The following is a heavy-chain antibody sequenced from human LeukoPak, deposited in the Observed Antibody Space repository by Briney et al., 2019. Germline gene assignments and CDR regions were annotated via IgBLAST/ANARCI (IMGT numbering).Heavy chain of an antibody. CDR3: AKRISSTYDSSGYSFDY. Sequence: SVKVSCKASGGTFSSFAISWVRQAPGQGLEWMGRIIPTLGLANYPQKFQGRVTITADKSTSTAYMELSSLRSEDTAVYYCAKRISSTYDSSGYSFDYWGQGTLVTVSS. J-gene: IGHJ4*02. D-gene: IGHD3-22*01. V-gene: IGHV1-69*04. CDR1: GGTFSSFA. CDR2: IIPTLGLA.